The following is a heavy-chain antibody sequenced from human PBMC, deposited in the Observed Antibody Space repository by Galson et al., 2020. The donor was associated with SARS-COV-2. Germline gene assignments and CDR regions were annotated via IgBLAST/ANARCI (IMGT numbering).Heavy chain of an antibody. D-gene: IGHD2-2*01. V-gene: IGHV1-18*01. CDR3: ARVQDVVVPAAVD. Sequence: ASVKVSCKASGYTFTSYGISWVRQAPGQGLEWMGWISAYNGNTNYAQKLQGRVTMTTDTSTSTAHMELRSLRSDDTAVYYCARVQDVVVPAAVDWGQGTLVSVSS. CDR2: ISAYNGNT. J-gene: IGHJ4*02. CDR1: GYTFTSYG.